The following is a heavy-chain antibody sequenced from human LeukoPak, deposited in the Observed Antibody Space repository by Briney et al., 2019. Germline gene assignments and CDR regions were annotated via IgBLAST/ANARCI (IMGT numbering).Heavy chain of an antibody. D-gene: IGHD4-11*01. CDR3: ARVSDYSGNGNGDWFDP. J-gene: IGHJ5*02. Sequence: ASVKVSCKASGFRFSSFGVSWVRQAPGQGLEWMGWISNYFGVTHYAEKFEDRVTMTVDTSTTTVYMELRSLKYDDTAIYYCARVSDYSGNGNGDWFDPWGQGAVVIVSS. V-gene: IGHV1-18*04. CDR2: ISNYFGVT. CDR1: GFRFSSFG.